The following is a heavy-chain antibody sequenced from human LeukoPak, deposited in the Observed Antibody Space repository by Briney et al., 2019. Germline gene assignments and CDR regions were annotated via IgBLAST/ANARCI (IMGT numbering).Heavy chain of an antibody. D-gene: IGHD3-10*01. CDR2: IYHSGST. CDR3: ARANYYGSGKQGKAFDI. CDR1: GGSISSGGYS. J-gene: IGHJ3*02. Sequence: SETLSLTRAVSGGSISSGGYSWSWIRQPPGKGLEWIGYIYHSGSTYYNPSLKSRVTISVDRSKNQFSLKLSSVTAADTAVYYCARANYYGSGKQGKAFDIWGQGTMVTVSS. V-gene: IGHV4-30-2*01.